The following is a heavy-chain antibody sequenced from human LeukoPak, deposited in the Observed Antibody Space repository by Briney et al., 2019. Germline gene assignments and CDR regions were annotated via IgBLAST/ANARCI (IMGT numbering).Heavy chain of an antibody. CDR1: GGTICSYY. J-gene: IGHJ4*02. CDR3: RRQKIALLGCSGGSCYRYYFDY. V-gene: IGHV4-59*08. Sequence: SETLSLTCTVSGGTICSYYWSWLRPPPGKGLGWSGYIYYSGRTNYNPSLKRRVTTSVDTTKNHFSLKRSSMTAAATAVYYCRRQKIALLGCSGGSCYRYYFDYWRQGTLVTVSS. CDR2: IYYSGRT. D-gene: IGHD2-15*01.